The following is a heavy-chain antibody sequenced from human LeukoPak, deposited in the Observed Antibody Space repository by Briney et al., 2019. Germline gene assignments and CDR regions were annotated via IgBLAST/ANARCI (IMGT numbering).Heavy chain of an antibody. CDR3: ARERGCDLGQQLVLPFAFDI. CDR2: ISSSGSTI. V-gene: IGHV3-11*04. Sequence: SGGSLRLSCAASGFTFSDYYMSWIRQAPGKGLEWVSYISSSGSTIYYADSVKGRFTISRDSAKTSLYQQMNSLRAEDMGVYYCARERGCDLGQQLVLPFAFDIWGQGTMVTVSS. D-gene: IGHD6-13*01. J-gene: IGHJ3*02. CDR1: GFTFSDYY.